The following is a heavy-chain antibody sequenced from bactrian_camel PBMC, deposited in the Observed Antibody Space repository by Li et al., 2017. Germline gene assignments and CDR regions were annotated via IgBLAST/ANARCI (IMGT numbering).Heavy chain of an antibody. CDR1: GYTDLGYC. J-gene: IGHJ6*01. Sequence: VQLVESGGGSVQAGGSLTLSCTASGYTDLGYCMGWFRQAPGKEREEVATVFRGGSSTYYASFVKGRFTISKDNNKNMLYLQMNSLKPEDTAMYYCAASTEDGLCPGSNYGSWGRGTQVTVS. D-gene: IGHD1*01. CDR2: VFRGGSST. V-gene: IGHV3S31*01. CDR3: AASTEDGLCPGSNYGS.